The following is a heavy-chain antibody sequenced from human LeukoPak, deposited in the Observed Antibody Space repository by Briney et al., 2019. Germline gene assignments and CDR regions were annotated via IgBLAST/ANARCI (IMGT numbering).Heavy chain of an antibody. D-gene: IGHD4/OR15-4a*01. CDR3: VRGARGAYFDY. Sequence: GGSLRLSCAASGFTISSSYMSWVRQVPGKGLEWVSCIYGADTIYYADFVKDRFTISRDSNRNILYLQMNSLRADDTAVYYRVRGARGAYFDYWGQGTLVTVSS. J-gene: IGHJ4*02. V-gene: IGHV3-66*01. CDR1: GFTISSSY. CDR2: IYGADTI.